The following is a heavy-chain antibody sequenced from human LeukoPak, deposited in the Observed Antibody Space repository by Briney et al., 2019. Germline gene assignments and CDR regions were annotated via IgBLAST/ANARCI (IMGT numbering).Heavy chain of an antibody. V-gene: IGHV3-21*04. J-gene: IGHJ4*02. CDR1: GLSFLSYS. D-gene: IGHD3-16*01. CDR3: AKGYASYDYFDY. Sequence: GGSLRLSCAASGLSFLSYSMNWVRQAPGKGLEWVSSISSISSYVYYADSVKGRFTISRDNAKNSLYLQMNSLRAEDTAVYYCAKGYASYDYFDYWGQGTLVTVSS. CDR2: ISSISSYV.